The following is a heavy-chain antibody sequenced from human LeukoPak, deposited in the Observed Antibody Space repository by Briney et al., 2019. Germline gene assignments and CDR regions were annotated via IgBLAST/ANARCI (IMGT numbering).Heavy chain of an antibody. CDR2: IRYDGSNE. D-gene: IGHD4-17*01. CDR1: GFTFSNFG. Sequence: GGSLRLSCAASGFTFSNFGMHWVRQTPGKGLEWVAFIRYDGSNEYFADSVKGRFTISRDNSKNTLYLQMNSLRAEDTAVYYCASDTVTAGYWGQGTLVTVSS. V-gene: IGHV3-30*02. J-gene: IGHJ4*02. CDR3: ASDTVTAGY.